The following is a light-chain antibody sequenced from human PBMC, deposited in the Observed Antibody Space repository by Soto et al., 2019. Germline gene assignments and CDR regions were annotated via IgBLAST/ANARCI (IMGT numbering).Light chain of an antibody. CDR2: AAS. Sequence: EIILTQSPASLSLSPGERATLSCRASQSVSSSFLSWYQQKPGQAPSLLIYAASARATGIPARFSGSGSGTDFTLIISSLQPEDFAVYYCQQDYNFPLTFGGGTKVEIK. J-gene: IGKJ4*01. CDR1: QSVSSSF. CDR3: QQDYNFPLT. V-gene: IGKV3D-7*01.